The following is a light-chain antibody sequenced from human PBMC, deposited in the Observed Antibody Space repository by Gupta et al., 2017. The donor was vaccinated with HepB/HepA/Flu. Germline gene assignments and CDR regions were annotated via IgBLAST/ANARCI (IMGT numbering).Light chain of an antibody. Sequence: IQLTQSPSTLSASVGDRVIITCRASQTISSWLAWYQRRPGKAPKLLTKRASRVESGVPSRFSGDKSETEFTLTINSRQPDDFATYSCQQENNFSSTFGQGTKVEIK. J-gene: IGKJ1*01. CDR1: QTISSW. CDR2: RAS. V-gene: IGKV1-5*03. CDR3: QQENNFSST.